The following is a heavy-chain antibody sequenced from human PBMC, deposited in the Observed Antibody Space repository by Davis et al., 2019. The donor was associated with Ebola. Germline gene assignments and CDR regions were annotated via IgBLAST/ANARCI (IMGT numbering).Heavy chain of an antibody. CDR1: GYTFTSYD. CDR2: MNPNSGNT. Sequence: ASVKVSCKASGYTFTSYDINWVRQAAGQGLEWMGWMNPNSGNTGYAQKFQGRVTMTRNTSISTAYMELSSLISEDTAVYYCARARLAAAGRNWFDPWGQGTLVTVSS. V-gene: IGHV1-8*01. J-gene: IGHJ5*02. CDR3: ARARLAAAGRNWFDP. D-gene: IGHD6-25*01.